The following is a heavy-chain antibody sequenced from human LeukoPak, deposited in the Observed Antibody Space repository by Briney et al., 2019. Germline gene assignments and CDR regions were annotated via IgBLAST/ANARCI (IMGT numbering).Heavy chain of an antibody. Sequence: PSETLSLTCTVSGGSISSYYWSWIRQPPGQGLEWIGFIYYSGSTNYNPSPKSRVTISVDTSKHQFSLKLSSVTAADTAVYYCARDLYSTSSSSSYYYYGMDVWGQGTTVTVSS. CDR3: ARDLYSTSSSSSYYYYGMDV. J-gene: IGHJ6*02. V-gene: IGHV4-59*01. D-gene: IGHD6-6*01. CDR1: GGSISSYY. CDR2: IYYSGST.